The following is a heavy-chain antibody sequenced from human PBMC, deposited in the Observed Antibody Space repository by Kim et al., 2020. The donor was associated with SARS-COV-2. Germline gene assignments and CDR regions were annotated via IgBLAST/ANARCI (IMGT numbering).Heavy chain of an antibody. CDR1: GFTFSTYS. CDR2: ISGSGDET. D-gene: IGHD2-2*01. Sequence: GGSLRLSCAASGFTFSTYSMRWVRQTPGKGLEWVSTISGSGDETYYADSVKGRFTISRDNSKNTLHLQMNSLRAEDTAVYYCAKVPGGGPTRTYYFDYWGQGTLVTVSS. CDR3: AKVPGGGPTRTYYFDY. J-gene: IGHJ4*02. V-gene: IGHV3-23*01.